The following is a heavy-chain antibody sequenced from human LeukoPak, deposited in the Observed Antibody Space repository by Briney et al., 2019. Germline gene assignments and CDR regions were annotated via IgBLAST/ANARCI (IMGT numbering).Heavy chain of an antibody. Sequence: GGSLRLSCAASGFTFSNYWMSWVRQAPGKGLEWVANIRQDGSEKYYVDSMRGRFTISRDNAKNSLFLQMNSLRAEDTAVYYCARAGATTHWGQGTLVTVSS. V-gene: IGHV3-7*01. CDR3: ARAGATTH. D-gene: IGHD5-12*01. CDR1: GFTFSNYW. CDR2: IRQDGSEK. J-gene: IGHJ4*02.